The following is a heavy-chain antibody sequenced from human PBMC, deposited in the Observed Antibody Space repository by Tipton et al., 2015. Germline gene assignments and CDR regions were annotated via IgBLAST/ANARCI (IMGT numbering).Heavy chain of an antibody. J-gene: IGHJ4*02. Sequence: TLSLTCTVSGGSISSSSYYWAWIRQPPGKGLEWIGGLYFSGSTYYNPSLKSRFTISIDRFKNHFSMKRSSVTAADTAVYYCASPSLPHDRVDYYFQSWGQGSLVTVSS. CDR1: GGSISSSSYY. CDR3: ASPSLPHDRVDYYFQS. CDR2: LYFSGST. D-gene: IGHD3-22*01. V-gene: IGHV4-39*02.